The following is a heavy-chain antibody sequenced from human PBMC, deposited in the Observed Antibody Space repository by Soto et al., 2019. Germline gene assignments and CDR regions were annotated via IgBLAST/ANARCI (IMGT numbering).Heavy chain of an antibody. CDR3: ARIGSSSCDWLDT. CDR2: IDWDDDK. V-gene: IGHV2-70*01. D-gene: IGHD6-13*01. J-gene: IGHJ5*02. Sequence: SCPTLVNPTQTLTLTCTFSGFSLSTSGMCVSWIRQPAGKALEWLALIDWDDDKYYSTSLKTRLIISKYTSKNQVVVTTTNMDPVDTPTYYRARIGSSSCDWLDTWRQRTLVTVSS. CDR1: GFSLSTSGMC.